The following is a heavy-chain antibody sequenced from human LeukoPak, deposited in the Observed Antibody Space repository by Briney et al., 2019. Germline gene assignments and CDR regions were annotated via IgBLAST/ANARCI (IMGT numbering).Heavy chain of an antibody. Sequence: PGRSLRLSCAASGFTFSSYGMHWVRQAPGKWLEWVAVIWYDGSNKYYADSVKGRFTISRDNSKNTLYLQMNSLRAEDTAVYYCAKDCSGGSCFDYWGQGTLVTVSS. D-gene: IGHD2-15*01. CDR2: IWYDGSNK. J-gene: IGHJ4*02. V-gene: IGHV3-33*06. CDR3: AKDCSGGSCFDY. CDR1: GFTFSSYG.